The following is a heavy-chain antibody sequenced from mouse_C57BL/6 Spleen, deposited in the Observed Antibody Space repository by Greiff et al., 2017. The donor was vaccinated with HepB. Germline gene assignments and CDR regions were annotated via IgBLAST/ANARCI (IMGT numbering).Heavy chain of an antibody. CDR2: ISYDGSN. CDR3: AGAFYFDY. J-gene: IGHJ2*01. V-gene: IGHV3-6*01. CDR1: GYSITSGYY. Sequence: ESGPGLVKPSQSLSLTCSVTGYSITSGYYWNWIRQFPGNKLEWMGYISYDGSNNYNPSLKNRISITRDTSKNQFFLKLNSVTTEDTATYYCAGAFYFDYWGQGTTLTVSS.